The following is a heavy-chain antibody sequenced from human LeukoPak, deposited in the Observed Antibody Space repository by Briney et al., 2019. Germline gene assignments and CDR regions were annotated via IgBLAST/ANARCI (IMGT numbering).Heavy chain of an antibody. J-gene: IGHJ4*02. V-gene: IGHV1-18*01. CDR2: ISADNGNT. CDR3: ARESSGWPPYY. Sequence: ASVKVSCKASGYTFTSYGITWVRQAPGQGLEWMGWISADNGNTNYAQNLQGRVTMTTDTSTSTAYMEMRSLRSDDTAVYYCARESSGWPPYYWGQGTLVTVSS. CDR1: GYTFTSYG. D-gene: IGHD6-19*01.